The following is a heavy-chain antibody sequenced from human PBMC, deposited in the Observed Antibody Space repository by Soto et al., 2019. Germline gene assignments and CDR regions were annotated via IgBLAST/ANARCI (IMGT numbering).Heavy chain of an antibody. D-gene: IGHD3-10*01. J-gene: IGHJ4*02. Sequence: SETLSLTCTVSGGSISSSSYYWGWIRQPPGKGLEWIGSIYYSGSTYYNPSLKSRVTISVDTSKNQFSLKLSSVTAADTAVYYCARQEYYGSGSYYFSDYWGQGTLVTVSS. CDR2: IYYSGST. CDR1: GGSISSSSYY. CDR3: ARQEYYGSGSYYFSDY. V-gene: IGHV4-39*01.